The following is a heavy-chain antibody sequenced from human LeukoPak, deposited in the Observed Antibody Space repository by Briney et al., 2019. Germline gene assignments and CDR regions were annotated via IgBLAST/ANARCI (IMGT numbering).Heavy chain of an antibody. D-gene: IGHD7-27*01. CDR2: ISGSGGST. CDR3: ARDYTGGWNDY. V-gene: IGHV3-23*01. Sequence: GGSLRLSCAASEFTFNSYAMNWVRQAPGKGLEWVSAISGSGGSTYYADSVKGRFTISRDNSKNTLYLQMNNLRVEDTAVYYCARDYTGGWNDYWGQGTLVTVSS. CDR1: EFTFNSYA. J-gene: IGHJ4*02.